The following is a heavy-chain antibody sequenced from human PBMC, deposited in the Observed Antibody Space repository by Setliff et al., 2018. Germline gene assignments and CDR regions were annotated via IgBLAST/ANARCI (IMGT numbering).Heavy chain of an antibody. CDR3: ASIDWGENFYNMDV. J-gene: IGHJ6*03. D-gene: IGHD7-27*01. Sequence: GSLRLSCGASGFTYNNDWVSWVRQAPGKGLEWLASINPDGSEKYYVDSVKGRFTISRDNAKNTLYLQMNSLRGEDTAVYFCASIDWGENFYNMDVWGKGTTVTVSS. CDR1: GFTYNNDW. CDR2: INPDGSEK. V-gene: IGHV3-7*01.